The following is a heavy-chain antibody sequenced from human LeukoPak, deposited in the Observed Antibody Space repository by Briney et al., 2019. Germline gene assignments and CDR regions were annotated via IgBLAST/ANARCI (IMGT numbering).Heavy chain of an antibody. CDR3: ARRRYYDSSGYVNFDY. Sequence: SETLSLTCTVSGGSISSSSYYWGWIRQPPGKGLEWIGSIYYSRSTYYNPSLKSRVTISVDTSKNQFSLRLSSVTAADTAVYYCARRRYYDSSGYVNFDYWGQGTLVTVSS. J-gene: IGHJ4*02. CDR2: IYYSRST. CDR1: GGSISSSSYY. V-gene: IGHV4-39*01. D-gene: IGHD3-22*01.